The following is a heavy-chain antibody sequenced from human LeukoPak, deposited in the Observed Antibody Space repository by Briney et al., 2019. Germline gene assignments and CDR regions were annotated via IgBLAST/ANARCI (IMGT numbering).Heavy chain of an antibody. CDR3: ARGLPRDY. CDR1: GGSFSGYY. CDR2: INHSGST. Sequence: SETLSLTCAVYGGSFSGYYWSWIRQPPRKGLEWIGEINHSGSTNYNPSLKSRVTISVDTSKNQFSLKLSSVTAADTAVYYCARGLPRDYWGQGTLVTVSS. J-gene: IGHJ4*02. V-gene: IGHV4-34*01. D-gene: IGHD2-15*01.